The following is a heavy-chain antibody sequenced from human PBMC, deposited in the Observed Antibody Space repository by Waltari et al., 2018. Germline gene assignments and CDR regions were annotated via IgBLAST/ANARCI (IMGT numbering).Heavy chain of an antibody. Sequence: QVPLVQSGAEVKQPGSSVKVSCKASGGTFGRYAITWVRQAPGQGLEWVGGVIPIYGTPNYEAKFQGRVTVTADASTSTAYLEVRRLRSEDTAVYYCAKREIGYAFDTWGRGTMVIVSS. V-gene: IGHV1-69*12. CDR2: VIPIYGTP. CDR3: AKREIGYAFDT. D-gene: IGHD1-26*01. CDR1: GGTFGRYA. J-gene: IGHJ3*02.